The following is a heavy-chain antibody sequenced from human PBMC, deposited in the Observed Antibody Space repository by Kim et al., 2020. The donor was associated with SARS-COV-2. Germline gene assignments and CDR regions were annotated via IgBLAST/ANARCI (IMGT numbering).Heavy chain of an antibody. Sequence: GGSLRLSCVVSGVTLSGSAIHWVRQASGQGLEWIGRIRRKSENYATAYAASVKCRFTVSRDDSKNTAYLQMNSLKTEDTAVYFCTRRYCSSLSCSFDYWG. CDR3: TRRYCSSLSCSFDY. J-gene: IGHJ5*01. V-gene: IGHV3-73*01. CDR2: IRRKSENYAT. CDR1: GVTLSGSA. D-gene: IGHD2-2*01.